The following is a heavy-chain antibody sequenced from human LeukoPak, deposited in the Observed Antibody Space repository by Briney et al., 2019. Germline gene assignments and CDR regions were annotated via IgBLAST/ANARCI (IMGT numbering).Heavy chain of an antibody. CDR1: GFTFSSYS. CDR2: ITSSSSYI. V-gene: IGHV3-21*01. D-gene: IGHD3-10*01. CDR3: ARDPAYYGSGSYYMDV. Sequence: GGSLRLSYAASGFTFSSYSMNWVRQAPGKGLEWVSSITSSSSYIYYAHSVKGRFTISRDNAKNSLYLQMNSLRAEDTAVYYCARDPAYYGSGSYYMDVWGKGTTVTISS. J-gene: IGHJ6*03.